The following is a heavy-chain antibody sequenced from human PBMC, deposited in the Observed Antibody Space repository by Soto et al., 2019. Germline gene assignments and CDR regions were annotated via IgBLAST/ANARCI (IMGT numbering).Heavy chain of an antibody. V-gene: IGHV4-59*01. Sequence: SETLSLTCTVSGGSISSYYWSWIRQPPGKGLEWIGYIYYSGSTNYNPSLKSRVTISVDTSKNQFSLKLSSVTAADTAVYYSVIAFSYAAIRPVGYYYYYMDVWGKGTTVTVSS. CDR3: VIAFSYAAIRPVGYYYYYMDV. CDR2: IYYSGST. D-gene: IGHD3-16*01. J-gene: IGHJ6*03. CDR1: GGSISSYY.